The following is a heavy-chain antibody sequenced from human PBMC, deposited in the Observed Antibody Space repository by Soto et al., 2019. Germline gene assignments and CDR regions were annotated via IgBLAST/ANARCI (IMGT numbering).Heavy chain of an antibody. D-gene: IGHD2-15*01. CDR3: ARLAQNGYYYYGMDV. Sequence: GESLKISCKGSGYSFTSYWIGWVRHMPVKGLEWMGIIYPGDSDTRYSPSFQGQVTISADKSISSAYLQWSSLKASDTVMYYCARLAQNGYYYYGMDVWGEGTTVTVAS. V-gene: IGHV5-51*01. CDR1: GYSFTSYW. CDR2: IYPGDSDT. J-gene: IGHJ6*04.